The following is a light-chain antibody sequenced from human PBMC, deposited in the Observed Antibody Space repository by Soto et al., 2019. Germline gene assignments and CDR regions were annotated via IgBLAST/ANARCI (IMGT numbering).Light chain of an antibody. J-gene: IGKJ5*01. CDR1: QSLTNSF. CDR2: DTS. CDR3: QQYGTSEII. V-gene: IGKV3-20*01. Sequence: ELVLTQSPGTLSLSPGERATLSCRASQSLTNSFIAWYQQKPRQAPRLLIYDTSSRASGIPDRFSGSGSGTDFTLTISRLETEDFAVFYCQQYGTSEIIFGQGTRLEIK.